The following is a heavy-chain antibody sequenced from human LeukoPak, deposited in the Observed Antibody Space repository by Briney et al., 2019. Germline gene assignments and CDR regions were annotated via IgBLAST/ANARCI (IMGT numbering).Heavy chain of an antibody. D-gene: IGHD3-22*01. V-gene: IGHV3-30*18. CDR2: ISYDGSNK. Sequence: PGRSLRLSCAASGFTFSSYGMHWVRQAPGKGLEWVAVISYDGSNKYYADSVKGRFTISRDNSKNTLYLQMNSLRAEDTAVYYCAKDRAYYDRSGYSDYWGQGTLVTVSS. CDR1: GFTFSSYG. CDR3: AKDRAYYDRSGYSDY. J-gene: IGHJ4*02.